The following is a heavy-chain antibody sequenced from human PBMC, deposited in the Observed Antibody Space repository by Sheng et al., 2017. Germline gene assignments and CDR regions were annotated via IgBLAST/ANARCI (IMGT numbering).Heavy chain of an antibody. D-gene: IGHD2-21*01. CDR1: GGSFSGYY. J-gene: IGHJ6*02. Sequence: QVQLQQWGAGLLKPSETLSLTCAVYGGSFSGYYWSWIRQPPGKGLEWIGEINHSGSTNYNPSLKSRVTISVDTSKNQFSLKLSSVTAADTAVYYCARVSHCGGDCYSWRAYYYYGMDVWGQGTTVTGLL. V-gene: IGHV4-34*01. CDR2: INHSGST. CDR3: ARVSHCGGDCYSWRAYYYYGMDV.